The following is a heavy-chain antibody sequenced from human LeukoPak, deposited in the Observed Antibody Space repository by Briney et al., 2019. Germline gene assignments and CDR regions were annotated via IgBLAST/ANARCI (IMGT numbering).Heavy chain of an antibody. CDR1: GFTFSSYS. Sequence: GGSLRLSCAASGFTFSSYSMNWVRQAPGKGLEWVSYISSSSSTIYYADSVKGRFTISRDNAKNSLYPQMNSLRDEDTAVYYCARESRSDSSGYGIDYWGQGTLVTVSS. D-gene: IGHD3-22*01. J-gene: IGHJ4*02. V-gene: IGHV3-48*02. CDR3: ARESRSDSSGYGIDY. CDR2: ISSSSSTI.